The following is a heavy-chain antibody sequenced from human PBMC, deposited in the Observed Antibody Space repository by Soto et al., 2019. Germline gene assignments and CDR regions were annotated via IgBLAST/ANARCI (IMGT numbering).Heavy chain of an antibody. Sequence: QVQLQQWGAGLLKPSETLSLTCAVYGGSFSGYYWSWIRQPPGKGLEWNGEINHSGSTNYNPSLKSRVTISVDTAKNQFSLKLSSVTAADTAVYYCARTSPGNYYDSSGYSGSSFDYWGQGTLVTVSS. J-gene: IGHJ4*02. V-gene: IGHV4-34*01. D-gene: IGHD3-22*01. CDR2: INHSGST. CDR3: ARTSPGNYYDSSGYSGSSFDY. CDR1: GGSFSGYY.